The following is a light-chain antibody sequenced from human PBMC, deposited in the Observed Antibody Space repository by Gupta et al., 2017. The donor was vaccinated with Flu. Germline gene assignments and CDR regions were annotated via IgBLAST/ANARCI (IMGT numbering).Light chain of an antibody. Sequence: SYELTQPFSVSVAPGQTANITCGAKNIGSRNVHWYQQKAGQAPVLVIFRGSVRPSGVPERFSGSNSGNTATLTISGARAGDEADFYCQVWDTSTMLFGGGTKLTVL. CDR2: RGS. CDR3: QVWDTSTML. V-gene: IGLV3-9*01. J-gene: IGLJ3*02. CDR1: NIGSRN.